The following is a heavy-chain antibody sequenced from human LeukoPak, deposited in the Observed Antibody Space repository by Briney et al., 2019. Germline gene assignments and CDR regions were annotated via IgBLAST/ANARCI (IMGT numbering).Heavy chain of an antibody. J-gene: IGHJ4*02. CDR2: ISGSGGST. Sequence: GGSLRLSCAASGFTFSSYAMSWVRQAPGKGLEWVSAISGSGGSTYYADSVKGRFTISRDNSKNTLYLQMGSLRAEDTAVYYCAKYCGGDCFRNSDSWGQGTLVTVSS. D-gene: IGHD2-21*02. CDR1: GFTFSSYA. V-gene: IGHV3-23*01. CDR3: AKYCGGDCFRNSDS.